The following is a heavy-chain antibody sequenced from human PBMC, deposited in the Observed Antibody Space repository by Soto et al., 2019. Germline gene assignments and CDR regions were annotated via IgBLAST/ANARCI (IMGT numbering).Heavy chain of an antibody. CDR2: IYYSGST. D-gene: IGHD2-15*01. CDR1: GGSISSGGYY. J-gene: IGHJ4*02. Sequence: PSETLSLTCTVSGGSISSGGYYWSWIRQHPGKGLEWIGYIYYSGSTYYNPSLKSRGTISVDTSKNQFSLKLSAVPAADAAVYYCANMAVAATHQDDCYFDYWGQGTLVTVSS. CDR3: ANMAVAATHQDDCYFDY. V-gene: IGHV4-31*03.